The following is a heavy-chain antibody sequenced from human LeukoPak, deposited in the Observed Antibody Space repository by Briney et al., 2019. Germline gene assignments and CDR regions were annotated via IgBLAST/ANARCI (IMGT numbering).Heavy chain of an antibody. V-gene: IGHV4-38-2*02. J-gene: IGHJ4*02. D-gene: IGHD5-24*01. CDR3: ARRRDGYNFGSFYFDY. CDR1: GYSISDGNY. Sequence: SETLSLTCTVSGYSISDGNYWGWIRQPPGKGLEWIGSIFHTGSTYGNPSLKSRVTTSVDTSKNQFSLSLNSVTAADTAVYYCARRRDGYNFGSFYFDYWGQGILVTVSS. CDR2: IFHTGST.